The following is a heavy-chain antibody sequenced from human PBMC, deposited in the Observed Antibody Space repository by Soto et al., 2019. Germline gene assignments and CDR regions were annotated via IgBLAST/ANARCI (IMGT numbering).Heavy chain of an antibody. D-gene: IGHD3-10*01. J-gene: IGHJ6*02. V-gene: IGHV4-31*02. CDR2: GST. CDR3: ARDSPITMVRGVPYYYGMDV. Sequence: GSTYYNPFLKSRVTISVDTSKNQFSLKLSSVTAADTAVYYCARDSPITMVRGVPYYYGMDVWGQGTTVTVSS.